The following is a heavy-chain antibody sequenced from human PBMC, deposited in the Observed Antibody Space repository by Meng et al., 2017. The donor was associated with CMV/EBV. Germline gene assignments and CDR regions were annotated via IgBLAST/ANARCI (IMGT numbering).Heavy chain of an antibody. D-gene: IGHD2-2*01. J-gene: IGHJ4*02. CDR2: INHSGST. V-gene: IGHV4-34*01. CDR3: ARGVGRYCSNTSRCGTGLGFDY. CDR1: GGSFSGYY. Sequence: SETLSLTCAVYGGSFSGYYWSWIRQPPGKGLEWIGEINHSGSTNYNPSLKSRVTISVDTSKNQFSLKLSSVTAADTAVYYCARGVGRYCSNTSRCGTGLGFDYWGQGTLVTVSS.